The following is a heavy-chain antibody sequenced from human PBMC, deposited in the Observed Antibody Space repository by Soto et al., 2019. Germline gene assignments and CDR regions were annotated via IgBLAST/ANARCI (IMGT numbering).Heavy chain of an antibody. D-gene: IGHD1-1*01. Sequence: PGGSLRLSCEGSGISLSNHWMSWVRRAPGKGLEWVANINQDGSEKYYLDSVKGRFTISRDNAKNSLYLQMNSLRTEDTAVFHCARVEATAGTEYFDHWGQGTLVTVSS. CDR1: GISLSNHW. CDR2: INQDGSEK. V-gene: IGHV3-7*01. J-gene: IGHJ4*02. CDR3: ARVEATAGTEYFDH.